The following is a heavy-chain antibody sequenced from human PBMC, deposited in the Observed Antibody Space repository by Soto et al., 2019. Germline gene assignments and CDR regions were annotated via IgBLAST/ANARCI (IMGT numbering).Heavy chain of an antibody. Sequence: ASVKVSCKASVCTALSFAFHLVRQAPGQGPEWLGWINAGVDGTIYSQRFQDRVRITRDTSANTVYLEVNSLTSEDTAVYYCAREVQRVTSFDYWG. CDR2: INAGVDGT. V-gene: IGHV1-3*01. CDR1: VCTALSFA. D-gene: IGHD6-6*01. CDR3: AREVQRVTSFDY. J-gene: IGHJ4*01.